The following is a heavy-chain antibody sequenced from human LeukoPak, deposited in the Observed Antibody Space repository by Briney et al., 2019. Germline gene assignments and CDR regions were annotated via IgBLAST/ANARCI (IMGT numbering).Heavy chain of an antibody. D-gene: IGHD3-10*01. V-gene: IGHV3-23*01. CDR3: AKWTQFGELFYYYYGMDV. Sequence: PGGSLRLSCAASGFTFSSYAMSWVRQAPGKGLEWVSAISGSGGSTYYADSVKGRFTISRDNSKNTLYLQMNSLRAEDTAVYYCAKWTQFGELFYYYYGMDVWGQGTTVTVSS. CDR2: ISGSGGST. J-gene: IGHJ6*02. CDR1: GFTFSSYA.